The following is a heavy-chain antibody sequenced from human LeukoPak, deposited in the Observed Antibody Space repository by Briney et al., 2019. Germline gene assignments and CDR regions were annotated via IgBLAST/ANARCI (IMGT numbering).Heavy chain of an antibody. CDR3: ARGRGYCSSTSCYYWFDP. CDR1: GGSFSGYY. CDR2: INHSGST. V-gene: IGHV4-34*01. Sequence: SETLSLTCAVSGGSFSGYYWSWIRQLPGKGLELIGEINHSGSTNYNPSLNSRVTISVDTSKNQFSLKLSSVTAADTAVYYCARGRGYCSSTSCYYWFDPWGQGTLVTVSS. J-gene: IGHJ5*02. D-gene: IGHD2-2*01.